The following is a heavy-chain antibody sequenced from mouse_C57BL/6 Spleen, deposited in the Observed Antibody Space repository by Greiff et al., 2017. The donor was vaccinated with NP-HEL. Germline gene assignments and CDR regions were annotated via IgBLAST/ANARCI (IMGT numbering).Heavy chain of an antibody. D-gene: IGHD4-1*01. CDR3: ARSGLTGYAMDY. V-gene: IGHV1-81*01. CDR2: IYPRSGNT. J-gene: IGHJ4*01. CDR1: GYTFTSYG. Sequence: QVQLQQSGAELARPGASVKLSCKASGYTFTSYGISWVKQRTGQGLEWIGEIYPRSGNTYYNEKFKGKATLTADKSSSTAYMELRSLTSEDSAVYFCARSGLTGYAMDYWGQGTSVTVSS.